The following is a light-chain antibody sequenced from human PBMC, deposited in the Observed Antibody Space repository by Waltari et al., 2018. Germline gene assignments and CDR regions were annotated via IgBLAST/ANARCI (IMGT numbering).Light chain of an antibody. Sequence: EIVLTQSPGTLSLSPGEGATLSCRASQSITNNFLAWYQQRPGQAPRLLVYDASSRATGIPDMFSGSGSGTDFTLTISRLEPEDFALYFCQQHGSLPQTFGQGTKVEIK. CDR1: QSITNNF. CDR2: DAS. CDR3: QQHGSLPQT. J-gene: IGKJ1*01. V-gene: IGKV3-20*01.